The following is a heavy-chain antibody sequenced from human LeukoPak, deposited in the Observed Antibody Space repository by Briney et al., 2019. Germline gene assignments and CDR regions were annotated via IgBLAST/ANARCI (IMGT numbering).Heavy chain of an antibody. D-gene: IGHD4-17*01. CDR3: ARKAYGDYVLVWFDP. CDR1: GYTFTSYG. J-gene: IGHJ5*02. Sequence: LVASVKVSCKASGYTFTSYGISWVRQAPGQGLEWMGWISAYNGNTNYAQKFQGRVTMTRDTSISTAYMELSRLRSDDTAVYYCARKAYGDYVLVWFDPWGQGTLVTVSS. CDR2: ISAYNGNT. V-gene: IGHV1-18*01.